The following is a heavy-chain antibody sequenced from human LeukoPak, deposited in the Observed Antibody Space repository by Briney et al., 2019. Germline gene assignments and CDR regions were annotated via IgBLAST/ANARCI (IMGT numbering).Heavy chain of an antibody. V-gene: IGHV3-53*01. CDR1: GFTVSSNY. J-gene: IGHJ6*03. CDR3: AKGDAIVVVPAAFDYYYYMDV. Sequence: GGSLRLSCAASGFTVSSNYMSWVRQAPGKGLEWVSVIYSGGSTYYADSVKGRFTISRDNSKNTLYLQMNSLRAEDTAVYYCAKGDAIVVVPAAFDYYYYMDVWGKGTTVTVSS. D-gene: IGHD2-2*01. CDR2: IYSGGST.